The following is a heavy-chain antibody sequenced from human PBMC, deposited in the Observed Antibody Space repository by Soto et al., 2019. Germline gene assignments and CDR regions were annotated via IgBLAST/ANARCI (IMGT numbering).Heavy chain of an antibody. CDR2: INGRSNYV. D-gene: IGHD1-26*01. CDR1: GFTFSTYT. V-gene: IGHV3-21*01. J-gene: IGHJ4*02. Sequence: ESEGGLVKPGGSLRLSCVFSGFTFSTYTMNWVRQAPGKGLEWVSSINGRSNYVYYADSVKGRFTISRDNAKNSLYLQMNRLRAEDTAIYYCAREDGVVGSSSAFDHWGLGTLVTVSS. CDR3: AREDGVVGSSSAFDH.